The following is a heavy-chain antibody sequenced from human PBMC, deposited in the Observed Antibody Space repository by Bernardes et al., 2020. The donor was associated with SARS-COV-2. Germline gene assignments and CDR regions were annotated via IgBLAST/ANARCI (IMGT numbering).Heavy chain of an antibody. J-gene: IGHJ4*02. CDR1: GFTFSSYS. CDR3: ARDRYSSGWYDY. CDR2: ISSSSSYI. D-gene: IGHD6-19*01. V-gene: IGHV3-21*01. Sequence: GGSLRLSCAASGFTFSSYSMNWVRQAPGKGLEWVSSISSSSSYIYYADSVKGRFTISRDNAKNSLYLQMNSLRAEDTAVYYCARDRYSSGWYDYWGQGTLVTVSS.